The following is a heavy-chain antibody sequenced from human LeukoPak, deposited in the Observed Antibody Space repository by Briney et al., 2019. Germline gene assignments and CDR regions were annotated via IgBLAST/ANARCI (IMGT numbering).Heavy chain of an antibody. CDR3: ARAGYDILTGPNKYFDY. V-gene: IGHV6-1*01. D-gene: IGHD3-9*01. CDR1: GDSVSSNSAA. J-gene: IGHJ4*02. CDR2: TYYRSKWYN. Sequence: SQTLSLTCAISGDSVSSNSAAWNWIRQSPSRGLEWLGRTYYRSKWYNDYAVSVKSRITINPDTSKNQFSLRLNSVTPEDTAVYYCARAGYDILTGPNKYFDYWGQGTLVTVSS.